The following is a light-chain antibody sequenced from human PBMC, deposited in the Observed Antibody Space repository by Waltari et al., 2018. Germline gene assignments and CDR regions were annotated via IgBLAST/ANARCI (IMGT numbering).Light chain of an antibody. CDR1: NSYIGGYNF. Sequence: QSALTQPASVSGSPGQSITISCTGPNSYIGGYNFVSLYQQHPAKAPKLMIFDVTNRPSGVSDRFSGSKSGNTASLTISGLQADDEAVYYCSSYTSNSTLGVFGGGTRLTVL. CDR2: DVT. J-gene: IGLJ3*02. CDR3: SSYTSNSTLGV. V-gene: IGLV2-14*03.